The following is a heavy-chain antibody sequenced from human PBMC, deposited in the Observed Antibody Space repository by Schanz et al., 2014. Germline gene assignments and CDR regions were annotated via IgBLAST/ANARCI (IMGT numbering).Heavy chain of an antibody. V-gene: IGHV3-30*04. CDR3: AKDMHKDYGGKPQAFDI. D-gene: IGHD4-17*01. Sequence: QVHLVESGGGVVQPGRSLRLSCAASGFTFSSYVMHWVRQAPGKGLEWVALISDDGNHKYYADSVKGRFTISRDNSKNTLYLQMNSLRAEDTALYYCAKDMHKDYGGKPQAFDIWGQGTMVTVSS. CDR1: GFTFSSYV. CDR2: ISDDGNHK. J-gene: IGHJ3*02.